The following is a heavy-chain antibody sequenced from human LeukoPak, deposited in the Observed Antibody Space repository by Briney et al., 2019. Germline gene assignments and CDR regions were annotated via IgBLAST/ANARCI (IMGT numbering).Heavy chain of an antibody. CDR1: GYTFTGYC. Sequence: ASVKVSCKASGYTFTGYCMHWVRQAPGQGLEWMGRINPNSGGTNYAQKFQGRVTMTRDTSISTAYMELSRLRSDDTAVYYCARVKVPAAIPQNWFDPWGQGTLVTVSS. J-gene: IGHJ5*02. D-gene: IGHD2-2*02. V-gene: IGHV1-2*06. CDR2: INPNSGGT. CDR3: ARVKVPAAIPQNWFDP.